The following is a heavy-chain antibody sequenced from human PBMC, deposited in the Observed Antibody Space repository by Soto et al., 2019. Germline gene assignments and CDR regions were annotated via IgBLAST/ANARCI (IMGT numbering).Heavy chain of an antibody. CDR3: ARHDSSGYYWFDP. CDR1: GGSFSGYY. CDR2: INHSGST. V-gene: IGHV4-34*01. Sequence: PSETLSLTCAVYGGSFSGYYWSWIRQPPGKGLEWIGEINHSGSTNYNPSLKSRVTISVDTSKNQFSLKLSSVTAADTAVYYCARHDSSGYYWFDPSGQGTLVTVSS. J-gene: IGHJ5*02. D-gene: IGHD3-22*01.